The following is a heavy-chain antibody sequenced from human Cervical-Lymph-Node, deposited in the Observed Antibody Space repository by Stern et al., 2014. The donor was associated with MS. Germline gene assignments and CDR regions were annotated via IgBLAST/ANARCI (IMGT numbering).Heavy chain of an antibody. J-gene: IGHJ6*02. CDR2: IDSSVST. CDR1: GGSISSGGYF. D-gene: IGHD4-17*01. Sequence: QVQLVQSGPGLVKPSQTLSLTCTVSGGSISSGGYFWSWVRQPAGKGLEWIGRIDSSVSTNYNPSLTSRVTLSVDASKTHFPRKWSSVTAADTAVYYCARGGDGDYYFNYGMDVWGQGTTVTVSS. CDR3: ARGGDGDYYFNYGMDV. V-gene: IGHV4-61*02.